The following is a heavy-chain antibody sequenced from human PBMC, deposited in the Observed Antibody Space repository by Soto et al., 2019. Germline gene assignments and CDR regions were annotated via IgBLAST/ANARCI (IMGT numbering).Heavy chain of an antibody. CDR3: ARLATMVDYFDY. D-gene: IGHD3-10*01. J-gene: IGHJ4*02. CDR2: IYPGKSTT. CDR1: GYTFNNYW. Sequence: PGESLKIHCKGSGYTFNNYWIGWVRQMPGKGLEWIGIIYPGKSTTRYSPSFQGQVTMSADKSLSTAYLQWSSLKASDSAMYYCARLATMVDYFDYWGQGTLVTVSS. V-gene: IGHV5-51*01.